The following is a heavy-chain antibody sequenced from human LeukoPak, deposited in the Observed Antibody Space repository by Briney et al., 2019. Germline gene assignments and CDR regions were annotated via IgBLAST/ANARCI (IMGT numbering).Heavy chain of an antibody. Sequence: ASVKVSCKASGYTFINYDISWVRQAPGQGLEWMGWISAYNGNTDYAQKLQGRVTMTTDTSTSTAYMELRSLRSDDTAVYYCARVRSAIGVREEGMDVWGKGTTVTVSS. CDR3: ARVRSAIGVREEGMDV. CDR2: ISAYNGNT. J-gene: IGHJ6*04. V-gene: IGHV1-18*04. D-gene: IGHD3-10*01. CDR1: GYTFINYD.